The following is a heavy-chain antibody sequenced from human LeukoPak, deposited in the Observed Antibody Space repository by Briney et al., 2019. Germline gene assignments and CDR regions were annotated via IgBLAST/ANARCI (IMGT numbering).Heavy chain of an antibody. V-gene: IGHV1-3*03. D-gene: IGHD3-3*01. CDR2: MNADIGNT. CDR3: VREHPEWNWFDP. CDR1: GYTFTSYV. J-gene: IGHJ5*02. Sequence: ASVKVSCKASGYTFTSYVIHWVRQAPGQSLEWMGWMNADIGNTKYSQELQGRVTLTSDTSASTAYMELSSLRSEDMAVYYCVREHPEWNWFDPWGQGTLVTVSS.